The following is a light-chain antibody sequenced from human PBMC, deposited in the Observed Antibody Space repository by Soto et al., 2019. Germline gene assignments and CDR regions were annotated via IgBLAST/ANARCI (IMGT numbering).Light chain of an antibody. Sequence: EIVLTQSPGTLSLSRGERATLSCRASQSVSSGSYLAWYQQKPGQAPRLLIYGASSRATGISDRFSGSGSATDFTLTISRLEPEDSAVYYCRQYGSSPSYTFGQGTKLEIK. CDR2: GAS. J-gene: IGKJ2*01. CDR3: RQYGSSPSYT. CDR1: QSVSSGSY. V-gene: IGKV3-20*01.